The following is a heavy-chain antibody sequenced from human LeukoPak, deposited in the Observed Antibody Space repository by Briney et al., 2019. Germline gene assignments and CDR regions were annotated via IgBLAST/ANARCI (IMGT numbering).Heavy chain of an antibody. D-gene: IGHD3-22*01. CDR3: ARGYSSGYRIDY. J-gene: IGHJ4*02. CDR1: GFTFSSYS. V-gene: IGHV3-74*01. CDR2: INGDGSST. Sequence: GGSLRLSCAASGFTFSSYSMNWVRQAPGKELVWVSRINGDGSSTSYADSVKGRFTISRDNAKNTVYLQMDSLRADDTAVYYCARGYSSGYRIDYWGQGTLVTVSS.